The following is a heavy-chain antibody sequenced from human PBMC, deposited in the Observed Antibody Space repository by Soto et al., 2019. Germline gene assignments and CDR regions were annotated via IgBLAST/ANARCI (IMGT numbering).Heavy chain of an antibody. CDR1: GYTLTELS. CDR2: FDPEDGET. Sequence: RASVKVSCKVSGYTLTELSMHWVRQAPGKGLEWMGGFDPEDGETIYAQKFQGRVTMTEDTSTDTAYMELSSLRSEDTAVYYCATGGPVVVPADAFDIWGQGTMVTVSS. D-gene: IGHD3-22*01. V-gene: IGHV1-24*01. J-gene: IGHJ3*02. CDR3: ATGGPVVVPADAFDI.